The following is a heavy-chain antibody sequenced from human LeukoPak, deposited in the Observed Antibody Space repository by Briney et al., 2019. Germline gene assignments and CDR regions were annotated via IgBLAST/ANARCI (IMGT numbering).Heavy chain of an antibody. J-gene: IGHJ6*04. CDR3: AREPTVDAGGMDV. D-gene: IGHD2-2*01. Sequence: QPGGSLRLSCAASGFTFSTFWMHWVRQAPGKGLVWVSRINPDGSNTKYADSVKGRITISRDNAKNALYLQMNSLRAEDTAVYYCAREPTVDAGGMDVWGKGTTVTVSS. CDR1: GFTFSTFW. CDR2: INPDGSNT. V-gene: IGHV3-74*03.